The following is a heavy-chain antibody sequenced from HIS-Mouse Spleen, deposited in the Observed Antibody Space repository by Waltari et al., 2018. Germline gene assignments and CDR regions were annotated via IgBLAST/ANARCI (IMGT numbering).Heavy chain of an antibody. D-gene: IGHD3-10*01. Sequence: EVQLVETGGGLIQPGGSLRLSCAASGFTVSSHYMSWGRQAPGKGLEWVSVIYSGGSTYYADSVKGRFTISRDNSKNTLYLQMNSLRAEDTAVYYCARHYYYGSGSYYFDYWGQGTLVTVSS. V-gene: IGHV3-53*02. CDR3: ARHYYYGSGSYYFDY. CDR2: IYSGGST. J-gene: IGHJ4*02. CDR1: GFTVSSHY.